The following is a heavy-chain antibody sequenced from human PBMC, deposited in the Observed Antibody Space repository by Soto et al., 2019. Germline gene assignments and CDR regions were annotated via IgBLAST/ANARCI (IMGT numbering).Heavy chain of an antibody. CDR1: GISITSSY. Sequence: SETLSLTCTVSGISITSSYWNWFRQSPGKGLEWIGQISDRGDINYNPPLESRVAISTDTSKNQVSLTLTAVIAADTAVYFCARGRHWFGPWGQGTLVTVSS. V-gene: IGHV4-59*08. CDR2: ISDRGDI. CDR3: ARGRHWFGP. J-gene: IGHJ5*02.